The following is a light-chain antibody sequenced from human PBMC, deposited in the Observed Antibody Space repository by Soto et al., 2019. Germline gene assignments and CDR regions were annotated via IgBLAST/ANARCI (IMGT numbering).Light chain of an antibody. V-gene: IGLV2-8*01. CDR2: EVT. CDR3: SSYAGSNVWV. Sequence: QSVLTQPPSASGSPGQSVTISCTGTNSDVGGYNYVSWYQQHPGKAPKLMIYEVTKRPSGVPDRFSGSKSGNTASLTVSGLQAEDAADYYCSSYAGSNVWVFGGGAPLTVL. CDR1: NSDVGGYNY. J-gene: IGLJ3*02.